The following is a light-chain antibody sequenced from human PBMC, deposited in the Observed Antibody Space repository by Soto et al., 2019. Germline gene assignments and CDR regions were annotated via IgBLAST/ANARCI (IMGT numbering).Light chain of an antibody. CDR2: DGS. CDR3: QEYSNGWR. CDR1: QNISRW. J-gene: IGKJ1*01. Sequence: DIQMTQSPSTLSAFVGDRVSITCRASQNISRWLAWYQQKPGKAPKLLIYDGSTLESGVPSRFSGSGSGTEFLLTISSLQPDDFASFYCQEYSNGWRFGQGTKVEIK. V-gene: IGKV1-5*01.